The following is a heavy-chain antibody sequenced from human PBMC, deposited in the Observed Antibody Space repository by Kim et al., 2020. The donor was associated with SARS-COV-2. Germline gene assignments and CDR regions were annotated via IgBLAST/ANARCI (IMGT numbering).Heavy chain of an antibody. V-gene: IGHV3-9*01. Sequence: GGSLRLSCAASGFTFDDYAMHWVRQAPGKGLEWVSGISWNSGSIGYADSVKGRFTICRDNAKNSLYLQMNSLRAEDTALYYCAKDRRNGDYAFPYYYYGMDVWGQGTTVTVSS. CDR2: ISWNSGSI. CDR1: GFTFDDYA. D-gene: IGHD4-17*01. CDR3: AKDRRNGDYAFPYYYYGMDV. J-gene: IGHJ6*02.